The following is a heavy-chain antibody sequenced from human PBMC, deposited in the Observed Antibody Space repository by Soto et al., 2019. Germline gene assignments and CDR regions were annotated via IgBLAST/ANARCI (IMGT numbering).Heavy chain of an antibody. CDR3: AKEDGWYYDILPGYRHFDY. Sequence: GGSLRLSCAASEFTFSSYYMSWVRQAPGKGLEWVANIKRDGSERDYLDSVKGRFTISRDNAKNTLYLQMNSLRAEDTAVYYCAKEDGWYYDILPGYRHFDYWGQGTLVTVSS. V-gene: IGHV3-7*05. CDR1: EFTFSSYY. J-gene: IGHJ4*02. CDR2: IKRDGSER. D-gene: IGHD3-9*01.